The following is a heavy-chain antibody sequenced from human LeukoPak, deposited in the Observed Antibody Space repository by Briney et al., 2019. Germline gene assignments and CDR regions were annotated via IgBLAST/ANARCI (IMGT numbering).Heavy chain of an antibody. J-gene: IGHJ4*02. CDR1: GGSISSGGYY. CDR3: ARGYSSSWYGD. Sequence: KSSQTLSLTCTVSGGSISSGGYYWSWIRQHPGKGLEWIGYIYYSGSTYYNPSLKSRVTISVDTSKNQFSQKLSSVTAADTAVYYCARGYSSSWYGDWGQGTLVTVSS. CDR2: IYYSGST. D-gene: IGHD6-13*01. V-gene: IGHV4-31*03.